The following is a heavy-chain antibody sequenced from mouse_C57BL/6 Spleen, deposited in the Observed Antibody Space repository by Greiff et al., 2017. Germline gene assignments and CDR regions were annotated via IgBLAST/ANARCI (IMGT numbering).Heavy chain of an antibody. V-gene: IGHV5-17*01. CDR3: ARGDYGSSPLAY. CDR2: ISSGSSTI. Sequence: EVHLVESGGGLVKPGGSLKLSCAASGFTFSDYGMHWVRQAPEKGLEWVAYISSGSSTIYYADTVKGRFTISRDNAKNTLFLQLTSLRSEDTAMYYCARGDYGSSPLAYWGQGTLVTVSA. CDR1: GFTFSDYG. D-gene: IGHD1-1*01. J-gene: IGHJ3*01.